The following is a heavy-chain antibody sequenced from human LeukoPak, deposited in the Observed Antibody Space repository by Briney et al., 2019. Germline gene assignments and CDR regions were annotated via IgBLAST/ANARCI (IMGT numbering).Heavy chain of an antibody. J-gene: IGHJ4*02. CDR3: AREYYDYVWGSYRRKYYFDY. D-gene: IGHD3-16*02. Sequence: PGGSLRLSCAASGFTFSSYAMYWVRQAPGKGLEWVAVISYDGSNKYYADSVKGRFTISRDNSKNTLYLQMNSLRAEDTAVYYCAREYYDYVWGSYRRKYYFDYWGQGTLVTVSS. CDR2: ISYDGSNK. CDR1: GFTFSSYA. V-gene: IGHV3-30-3*01.